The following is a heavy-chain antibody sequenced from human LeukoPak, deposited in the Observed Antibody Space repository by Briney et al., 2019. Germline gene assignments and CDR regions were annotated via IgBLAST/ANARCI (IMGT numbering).Heavy chain of an antibody. Sequence: GGSLRLSCAASGFTFSTYAMNWVRQVPGKGLEWVSGISGSGGSTYYADSVKGRFTISRDDTKNTLYLQMSSLRAEDTAVYYCAKDRHAPGRYCSSTSCFPFDSWGQGTLVTVSS. CDR1: GFTFSTYA. J-gene: IGHJ5*01. V-gene: IGHV3-23*01. CDR3: AKDRHAPGRYCSSTSCFPFDS. CDR2: ISGSGGST. D-gene: IGHD2-2*01.